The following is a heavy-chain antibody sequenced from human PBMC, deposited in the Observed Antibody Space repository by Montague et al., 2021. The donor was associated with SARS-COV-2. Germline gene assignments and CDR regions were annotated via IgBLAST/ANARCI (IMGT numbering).Heavy chain of an antibody. CDR3: VRYSGWFYFDF. CDR2: TYYRSKWYS. V-gene: IGHV6-1*01. Sequence: CAISGDSVSSNNAAWSWIRQSPSRGLEWLGRTYYRSKWYSDYAPSVRGRLTVNPDASKNEFSLELNYVTPEDTAVYYCVRYSGWFYFDFWGQGTLVTVSS. J-gene: IGHJ4*02. D-gene: IGHD6-19*01. CDR1: GDSVSSNNAA.